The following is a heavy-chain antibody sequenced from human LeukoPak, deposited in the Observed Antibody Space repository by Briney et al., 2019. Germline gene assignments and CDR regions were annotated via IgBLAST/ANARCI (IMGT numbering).Heavy chain of an antibody. Sequence: GESLKISCQAFGYSFASYWIGWVRQMPGKGLEWMGIIFPDDSETRYSPSFQGQVTISVDKSTDTAYLQWSSLKASDSAIYVCARVDYGSATPLFDYGGQEPLATVPS. V-gene: IGHV5-51*01. D-gene: IGHD3-10*01. CDR3: ARVDYGSATPLFDY. CDR2: IFPDDSET. J-gene: IGHJ4*02. CDR1: GYSFASYW.